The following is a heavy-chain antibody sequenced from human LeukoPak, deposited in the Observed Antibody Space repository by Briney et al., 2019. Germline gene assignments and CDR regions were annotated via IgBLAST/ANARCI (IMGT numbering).Heavy chain of an antibody. V-gene: IGHV4-30-2*01. Sequence: PSETLSLTCTVSGGSISSGGYYWSWIRQPPGKGLEWIGYIYHSGSTYYNPSLKSRVTISVDRSKNQFPLKLSSVTAADTAVYYCARDRGNSGSFDAFDIWGQGTMVTVSS. CDR2: IYHSGST. CDR1: GGSISSGGYY. CDR3: ARDRGNSGSFDAFDI. D-gene: IGHD2/OR15-2a*01. J-gene: IGHJ3*02.